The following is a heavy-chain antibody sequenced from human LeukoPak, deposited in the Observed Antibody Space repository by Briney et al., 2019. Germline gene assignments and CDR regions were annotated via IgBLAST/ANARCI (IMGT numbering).Heavy chain of an antibody. J-gene: IGHJ4*02. Sequence: GGSLRLSCAASGFTFSSYGTHWVRQAPGKGLEWVSAISGSGGSTYYADSVKGRFTISRDNSKNTLYLQMNSLRAEDTAVYYCAKYSTALDYWGQGTLVTVSS. CDR1: GFTFSSYG. V-gene: IGHV3-23*01. D-gene: IGHD2/OR15-2a*01. CDR3: AKYSTALDY. CDR2: ISGSGGST.